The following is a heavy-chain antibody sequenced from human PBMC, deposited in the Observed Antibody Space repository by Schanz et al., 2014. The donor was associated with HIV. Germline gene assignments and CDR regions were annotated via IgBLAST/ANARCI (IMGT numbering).Heavy chain of an antibody. CDR2: ISGSDGTI. Sequence: QVQLVESGGGLVTPGGSLRLSCAASGFTFSDFYMSWIRQAPGKGLESVSYISGSDGTIYYADSVKGRFTISRDNAKNSLYLQLNSLRAEDTAVYYCARGDAITYYYHYYGMDVWGQGTTVTVSS. CDR1: GFTFSDFY. CDR3: ARGDAITYYYHYYGMDV. J-gene: IGHJ6*02. D-gene: IGHD2-8*01. V-gene: IGHV3-11*04.